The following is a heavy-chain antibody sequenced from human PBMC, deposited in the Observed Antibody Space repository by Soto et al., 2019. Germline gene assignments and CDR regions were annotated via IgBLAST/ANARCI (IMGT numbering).Heavy chain of an antibody. Sequence: DVYLVESGGGLVQPGGSLRLSCTASGFTLSSYSMNWVRQAPGKGPEWVSHISSNSDTVDYADSVKGRFTISRDKARNSLALQMNSLRAEDTAVDYCARVGLKFLLGGEFFQVWGQGTLVTVSS. J-gene: IGHJ1*01. D-gene: IGHD3-16*01. CDR3: ARVGLKFLLGGEFFQV. CDR1: GFTLSSYS. CDR2: ISSNSDTV. V-gene: IGHV3-48*01.